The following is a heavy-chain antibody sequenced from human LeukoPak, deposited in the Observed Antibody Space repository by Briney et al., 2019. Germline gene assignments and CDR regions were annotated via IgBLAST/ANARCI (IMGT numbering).Heavy chain of an antibody. V-gene: IGHV3-74*01. D-gene: IGHD3-3*01. Sequence: GGSLRLSCAASGFTFSSKWMHWVRQVPGKGLVWVSRIKTDGTSTSYADSVKGRFTISRDNAKNTLYLQMNSLRAEDTAVYYCARGRADYDYWSGYYHYMGVWGKGTMVTVSS. CDR1: GFTFSSKW. CDR2: IKTDGTST. J-gene: IGHJ6*03. CDR3: ARGRADYDYWSGYYHYMGV.